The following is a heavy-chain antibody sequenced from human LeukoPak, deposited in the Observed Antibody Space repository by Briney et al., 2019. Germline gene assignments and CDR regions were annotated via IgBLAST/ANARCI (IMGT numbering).Heavy chain of an antibody. J-gene: IGHJ4*02. Sequence: GGSLRLSCAASGFTFSSYEMNWVRQAPGKGLEWVSYISSSGSTIYYADSVKGRFTISRDNAKNSLYLQMNNLRAEDTAVYYCASQTPYILTFFDYWGQGTLVTVSS. CDR3: ASQTPYILTFFDY. V-gene: IGHV3-48*03. CDR1: GFTFSSYE. CDR2: ISSSGSTI. D-gene: IGHD3-9*01.